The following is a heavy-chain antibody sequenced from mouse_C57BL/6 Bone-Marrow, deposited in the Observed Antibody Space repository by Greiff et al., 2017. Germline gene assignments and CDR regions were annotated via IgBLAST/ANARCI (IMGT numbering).Heavy chain of an antibody. Sequence: EVMLVESGGGLVQPGGSLKLSCAASGFTFSDYYMYWVRQTPEKRLEWVAYISNGGGSTYYPDTVKGRFTISRDNAKNTLYLQMSRLKSEDTAMYYCARQGSLYYAMDYWGQGTSVTVSS. V-gene: IGHV5-12*01. J-gene: IGHJ4*01. D-gene: IGHD1-1*02. CDR2: ISNGGGST. CDR1: GFTFSDYY. CDR3: ARQGSLYYAMDY.